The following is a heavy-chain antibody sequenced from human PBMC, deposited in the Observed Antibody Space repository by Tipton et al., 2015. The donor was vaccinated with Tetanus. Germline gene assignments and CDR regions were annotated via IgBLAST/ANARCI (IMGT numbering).Heavy chain of an antibody. J-gene: IGHJ4*02. V-gene: IGHV1-2*02. Sequence: QSGAEVKQPGASVQVSCKASGYRFTGDYIHWVRQAPGQRLEWMGWINPNSGSTGYEQKFQGRLTLTRDTSMNTAYMELSTLTSDDTAVYFCVRGGYSYGYDYWGQGTLVIVSS. D-gene: IGHD5-18*01. CDR2: INPNSGST. CDR1: GYRFTGDY. CDR3: VRGGYSYGYDY.